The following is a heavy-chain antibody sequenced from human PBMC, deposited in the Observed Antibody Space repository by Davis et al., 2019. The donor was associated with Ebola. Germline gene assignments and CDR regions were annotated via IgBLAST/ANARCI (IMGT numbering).Heavy chain of an antibody. CDR3: AHRRVAAGTRRGFDY. D-gene: IGHD6-13*01. V-gene: IGHV2-5*02. J-gene: IGHJ4*02. Sequence: SGPTLVKPTQTLTLTCTFSGFSLSSSGVAVGWIRQPPGKALEWLALIYWDDDKRYSPSLKSRLTITKDTSKNQVVLTMTNMDPVDTATYYCAHRRVAAGTRRGFDYWGQGTLVTVSS. CDR1: GFSLSSSGVA. CDR2: IYWDDDK.